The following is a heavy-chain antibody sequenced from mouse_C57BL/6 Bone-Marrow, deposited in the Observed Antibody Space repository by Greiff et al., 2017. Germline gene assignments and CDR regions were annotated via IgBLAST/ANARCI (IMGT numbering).Heavy chain of an antibody. V-gene: IGHV14-4*01. J-gene: IGHJ4*01. Sequence: EVQLVESGAELVRPGASVKLSCTASGFNIKDDYMHWVKQRPEQGLEWIGWIDPENGDTEYASKFQGKATITADTSSNTAYLQLSSLTSADTAVYYCTPSSHAMDYWGQGTSVTVSS. CDR3: TPSSHAMDY. D-gene: IGHD1-1*01. CDR1: GFNIKDDY. CDR2: IDPENGDT.